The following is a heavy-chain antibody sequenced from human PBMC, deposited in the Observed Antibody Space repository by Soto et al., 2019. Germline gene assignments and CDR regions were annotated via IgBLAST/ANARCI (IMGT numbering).Heavy chain of an antibody. CDR3: ASSYSGYLDN. CDR2: IYHSGDT. J-gene: IGHJ4*02. V-gene: IGHV4-31*03. CDR1: GGSMSSGAYY. Sequence: SETLSLTCSVSGGSMSSGAYYWNWIRHYPGKALEWIAYIYHSGDTHYNPSLRSRITISVATSKNQFSLKLASVTDADKDVYYCASSYSGYLDNWGQGILVTVSS. D-gene: IGHD3-22*01.